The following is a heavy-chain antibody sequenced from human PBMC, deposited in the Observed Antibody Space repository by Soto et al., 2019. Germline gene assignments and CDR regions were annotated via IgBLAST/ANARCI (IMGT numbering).Heavy chain of an antibody. Sequence: GGSLRLSCAASGFTFSPYSMNWVRQAPGKGLEWVSYISGSSSTIYYADSVKGRFTVSRDNAKNSMYLQMSSLRVEDTAVYYCARVVRVNDMDVWGKGTTVTVSS. CDR3: ARVVRVNDMDV. J-gene: IGHJ6*03. D-gene: IGHD3-10*02. CDR2: ISGSSSTI. V-gene: IGHV3-48*01. CDR1: GFTFSPYS.